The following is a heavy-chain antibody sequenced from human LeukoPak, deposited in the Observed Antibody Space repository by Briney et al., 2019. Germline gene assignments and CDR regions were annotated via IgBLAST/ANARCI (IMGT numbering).Heavy chain of an antibody. V-gene: IGHV3-23*01. D-gene: IGHD6-19*01. CDR1: GFTFSSYA. J-gene: IGHJ4*02. CDR3: AKDLGSSGWNFDY. CDR2: ISGSGGST. Sequence: GGSPRLSCAASGFTFSSYAMSWVRQAPGKGLEWVSAISGSGGSTYYADSVKGRFTISRDNSKNTLYLQMNSLRAEDTAVYYCAKDLGSSGWNFDYWGQGTLVTVSS.